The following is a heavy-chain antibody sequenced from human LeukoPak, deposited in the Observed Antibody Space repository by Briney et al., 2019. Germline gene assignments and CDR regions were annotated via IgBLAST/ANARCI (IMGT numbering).Heavy chain of an antibody. V-gene: IGHV4-59*08. J-gene: IGHJ5*02. Sequence: LETLSLTCAVYGGSFSGYYWSWIRQPPGKGLEWIGYIYYSGSTNYNPSLKSRVTISVDTSKNQFSLKLSSVTAADTAVYYCARHPGYCSGGSCPNWFDPWGQGTLVTVSS. CDR1: GGSFSGYY. CDR2: IYYSGST. CDR3: ARHPGYCSGGSCPNWFDP. D-gene: IGHD2-15*01.